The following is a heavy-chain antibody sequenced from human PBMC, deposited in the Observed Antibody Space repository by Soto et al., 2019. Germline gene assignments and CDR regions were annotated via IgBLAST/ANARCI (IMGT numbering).Heavy chain of an antibody. Sequence: QVQLVQSGAGVKKPGASVKVSCKASGYTFTGYYLHWIRQAPGQGLEWMGWMRPNRGGANYAQKFQGRVSMTRDTSISTFYMELSRLRSDDTAVYYCARDPHEGVYDYRGQGTLVTVSS. D-gene: IGHD3-16*01. V-gene: IGHV1-2*02. CDR3: ARDPHEGVYDY. CDR2: MRPNRGGA. J-gene: IGHJ4*02. CDR1: GYTFTGYY.